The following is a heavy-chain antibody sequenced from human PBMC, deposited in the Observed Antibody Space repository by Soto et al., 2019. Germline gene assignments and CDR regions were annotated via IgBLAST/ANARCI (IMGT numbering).Heavy chain of an antibody. CDR1: GYTFISYW. V-gene: IGHV5-51*01. D-gene: IGHD6-19*01. J-gene: IGHJ4*02. CDR3: ARIIAEAGTGFDF. CDR2: IYPGDSDT. Sequence: PGESLKISCQGSGYTFISYWIAWVRQMPGKGLEWMGIIYPGDSDTRYNPSFQGQVTISADKSISTTYLQWSSLKASDTAMYYCARIIAEAGTGFDFWGQGTLVTVSS.